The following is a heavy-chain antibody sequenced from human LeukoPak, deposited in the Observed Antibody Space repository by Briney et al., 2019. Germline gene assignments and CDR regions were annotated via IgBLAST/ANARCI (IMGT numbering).Heavy chain of an antibody. CDR3: ARGEDLRYFDWLSTRDYYFDY. CDR1: GYTFISYG. J-gene: IGHJ4*02. V-gene: IGHV1-18*01. Sequence: GASVKVSCKASGYTFISYGISWVRQAPGQGLEWMGWISAYNGNTNYAQKLQGRVTMTTDTSTSTAYMELRSLRSDDTAVYYCARGEDLRYFDWLSTRDYYFDYWGQGTLVTVSS. CDR2: ISAYNGNT. D-gene: IGHD3-9*01.